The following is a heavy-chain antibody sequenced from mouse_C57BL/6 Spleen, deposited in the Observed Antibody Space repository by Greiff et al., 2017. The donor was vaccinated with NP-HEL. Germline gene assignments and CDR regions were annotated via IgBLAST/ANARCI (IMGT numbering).Heavy chain of an antibody. V-gene: IGHV1-74*01. CDR1: GYTFTSYW. J-gene: IGHJ2*01. CDR2: IHPADSDT. D-gene: IGHD2-4*01. CDR3: AIERIYYESY. Sequence: QVQLQQPGAELVKPGASVKVSCKASGYTFTSYWMHWVKQRPGQGLEWIGRIHPADSDTNYNQKFKGKATLTVDKSSSTAYMQRSSRTSEDSAVYYCAIERIYYESYWGQGTTLTVSS.